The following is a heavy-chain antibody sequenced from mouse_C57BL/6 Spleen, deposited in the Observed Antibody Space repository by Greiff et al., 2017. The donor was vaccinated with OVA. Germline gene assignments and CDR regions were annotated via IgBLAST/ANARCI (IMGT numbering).Heavy chain of an antibody. V-gene: IGHV14-3*01. Sequence: DVKLQESVAELVRPGASVKLSCTASGFNIKNTYMHWVKQRPEQGLEWIGSIYPENGNTKYNPKFQGKATITADTSSNTAYLQLSSLTSEDTAVCYCARHWYFDVWGTGTTVTVSS. CDR1: GFNIKNTY. CDR3: ARHWYFDV. CDR2: IYPENGNT. J-gene: IGHJ1*03.